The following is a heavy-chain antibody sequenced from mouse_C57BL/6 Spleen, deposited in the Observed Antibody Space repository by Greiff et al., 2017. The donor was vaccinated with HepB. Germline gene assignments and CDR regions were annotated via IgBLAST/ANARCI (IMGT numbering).Heavy chain of an antibody. CDR3: TSQLGRGY. Sequence: VQLQQSGAELVRPGASVKLSCTASGFNIKDDYMHWVKQRPEQGLEWIGWIDPENGDTEYASKLQGKATITADTSSHTAYLQRSSLSSEDTAVYYCTSQLGRGYWGQGTTLTVSS. CDR1: GFNIKDDY. V-gene: IGHV14-4*01. CDR2: IDPENGDT. D-gene: IGHD4-1*02. J-gene: IGHJ2*01.